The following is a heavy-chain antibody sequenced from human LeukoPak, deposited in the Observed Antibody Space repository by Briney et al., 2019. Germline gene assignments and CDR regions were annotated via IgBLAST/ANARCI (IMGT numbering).Heavy chain of an antibody. Sequence: GGSLTLLCAASGFTLSSYVVHWDRQAPGKGLEWVAVISYDGSNKFYPDSVKGRFTLSRDNSKNTLYLQMNSLRPEDTAVYYCAKGVVGFEGPYDYVWEGYPSHGAFDIWGQATMVTVSS. J-gene: IGHJ3*02. CDR1: GFTLSSYV. V-gene: IGHV3-30*18. CDR3: AKGVVGFEGPYDYVWEGYPSHGAFDI. D-gene: IGHD3-16*02. CDR2: ISYDGSNK.